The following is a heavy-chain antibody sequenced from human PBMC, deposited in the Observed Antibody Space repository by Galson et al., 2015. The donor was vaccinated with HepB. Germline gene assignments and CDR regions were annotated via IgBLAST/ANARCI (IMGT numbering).Heavy chain of an antibody. Sequence: SLRLSCAASGFTFSSYWMSWVRQAPGKGLEWVANIKQDGSEKYYVDSVKGRFTISRDNAKNSLYLQMNSLRAEDKAVYYCAKVSVWRTYYYYGMDVWGQGTTVTVSS. CDR3: AKVSVWRTYYYYGMDV. V-gene: IGHV3-7*01. D-gene: IGHD2-21*01. J-gene: IGHJ6*02. CDR1: GFTFSSYW. CDR2: IKQDGSEK.